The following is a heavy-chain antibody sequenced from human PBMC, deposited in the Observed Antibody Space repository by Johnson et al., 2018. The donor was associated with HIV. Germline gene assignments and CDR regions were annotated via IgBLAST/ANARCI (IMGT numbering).Heavy chain of an antibody. D-gene: IGHD3/OR15-3a*01. CDR3: ARDGRGLDAFDI. V-gene: IGHV3-11*04. CDR2: ISSSGGTI. J-gene: IGHJ3*02. Sequence: SLRLSCAASGFTVSSNYMSWVRQAPEKGLEWISYISSSGGTIFYADSVKGRFTISRDIAKNTLYLQMNSLRAEDTAVYYCARDGRGLDAFDIWGQGTLITVSS. CDR1: GFTVSSNY.